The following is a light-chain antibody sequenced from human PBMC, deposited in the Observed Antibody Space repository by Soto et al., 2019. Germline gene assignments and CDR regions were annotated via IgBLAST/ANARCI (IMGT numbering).Light chain of an antibody. CDR2: EVS. CDR1: RSDVGAYKS. V-gene: IGLV2-14*01. J-gene: IGLJ1*01. Sequence: QSALTQPASVSGSPGQSITISGTGTRSDVGAYKSVSWYQHHPGKAPKLMISEVSNRPSGVSNRFSGSKSGNTASLTISGLQAEDEADYYCCSFTSRSTEVFGSGTKLTVL. CDR3: CSFTSRSTEV.